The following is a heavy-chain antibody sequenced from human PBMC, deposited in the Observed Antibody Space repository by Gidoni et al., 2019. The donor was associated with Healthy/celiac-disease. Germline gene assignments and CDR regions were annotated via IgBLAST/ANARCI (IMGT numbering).Heavy chain of an antibody. Sequence: QVQLQESGPGMVKPSQTMSLNCTVYGGSISSGDYYWSWIRQPPVKGLEWIGDIYYSGSTYYNPSLKSRVTISVATSKNQFSLKLSSVTAADTAVYYCASDHRGLRNYYYGMDVWGQGTTVTVSS. V-gene: IGHV4-30-4*01. D-gene: IGHD5-12*01. CDR3: ASDHRGLRNYYYGMDV. CDR2: IYYSGST. J-gene: IGHJ6*02. CDR1: GGSISSGDYY.